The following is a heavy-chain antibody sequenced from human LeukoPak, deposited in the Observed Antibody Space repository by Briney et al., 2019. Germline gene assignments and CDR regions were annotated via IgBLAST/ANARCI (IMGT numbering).Heavy chain of an antibody. CDR1: GFSFSSYG. D-gene: IGHD2-15*01. CDR2: LWYDGNNK. J-gene: IGHJ4*02. Sequence: PGGSLRLSCAASGFSFSSYGMHWVRQAPGKGLEWVAVLWYDGNNKYYADSVKGRFTISRDTSKNTLFLQMNSLRAEDTAVYYCARGSCSGGSCYLIGNWGQGSLVTVSS. V-gene: IGHV3-33*01. CDR3: ARGSCSGGSCYLIGN.